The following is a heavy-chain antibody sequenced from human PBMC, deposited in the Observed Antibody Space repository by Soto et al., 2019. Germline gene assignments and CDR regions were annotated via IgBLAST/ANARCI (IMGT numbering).Heavy chain of an antibody. D-gene: IGHD2-21*01. J-gene: IGHJ3*02. CDR3: ARGGLNSAAFDI. V-gene: IGHV4-4*02. CDR2: IYHGGST. CDR1: GGSIKTSNW. Sequence: QVHLQESGPGLVKPSGTLSLTCDISGGSIKTSNWWSWVRQAPGKRLEWIGEIYHGGSTNYNPSRDCPLTLLVDKSKNQFSLDLTCVTAADTAVYYCARGGLNSAAFDIWGQGTMVTVSS.